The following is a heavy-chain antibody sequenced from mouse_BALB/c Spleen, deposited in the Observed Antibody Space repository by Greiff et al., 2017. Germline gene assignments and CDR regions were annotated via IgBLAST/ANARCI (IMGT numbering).Heavy chain of an antibody. CDR1: GFTFSSYA. CDR3: ARSPIYDGYYWFAY. Sequence: EVKLVESGGGLVKPGGSLKLSCAASGFTFSSYAMSWVRQSPEKRLEWVAEISSGGSYTYYPDTVTGRFTISRDNAKNTLYLEMSSLRSEDTAMYYCARSPIYDGYYWFAYWGQGTLVTVSA. CDR2: ISSGGSYT. V-gene: IGHV5-9-4*01. J-gene: IGHJ3*01. D-gene: IGHD2-3*01.